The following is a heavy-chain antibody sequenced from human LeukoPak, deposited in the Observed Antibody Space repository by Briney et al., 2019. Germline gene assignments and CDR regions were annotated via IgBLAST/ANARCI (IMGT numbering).Heavy chain of an antibody. D-gene: IGHD5-18*01. J-gene: IGHJ4*02. V-gene: IGHV4-39*07. CDR1: GDSISSSSHF. CDR2: VYESGST. Sequence: PSETLSLTCTVSGDSISSSSHFWGWIRQPPGKGLEWIGSVYESGSTYYNPSLKSRATISVDTPKNQFSLKLNSVTAADTAVYYCARDDGYTYGFKTSDYWGQGTLVTVSS. CDR3: ARDDGYTYGFKTSDY.